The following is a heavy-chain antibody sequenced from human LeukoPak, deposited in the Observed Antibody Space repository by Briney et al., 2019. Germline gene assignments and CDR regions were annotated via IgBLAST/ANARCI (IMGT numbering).Heavy chain of an antibody. CDR2: INPGGSSI. V-gene: IGHV3-74*01. J-gene: IGHJ4*02. CDR1: GFTFSSYW. Sequence: GGSLRLSCAASGFTFSSYWMHWVRQVPGKGLVWGARINPGGSSITYADSVKGRFTISRDNAKNTLYLQMDSLRAEDTGVYYCARSNQADDYWGQGTLVTVSS. CDR3: ARSNQADDY. D-gene: IGHD1-14*01.